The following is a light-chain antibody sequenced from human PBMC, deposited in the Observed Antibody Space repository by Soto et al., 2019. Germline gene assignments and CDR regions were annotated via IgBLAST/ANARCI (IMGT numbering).Light chain of an antibody. Sequence: DIVMTQSPLSLPVTPGEPASISCRSSQSLLHSNGYNYLDWYLKKPGQSPQLLIYLGSNRASGVHDRFSGSGSGKDFTLKISRVEAEDVGVYYCLQALQPPWTFGQGTKVEIK. V-gene: IGKV2-28*01. CDR2: LGS. CDR1: QSLLHSNGYNY. J-gene: IGKJ1*01. CDR3: LQALQPPWT.